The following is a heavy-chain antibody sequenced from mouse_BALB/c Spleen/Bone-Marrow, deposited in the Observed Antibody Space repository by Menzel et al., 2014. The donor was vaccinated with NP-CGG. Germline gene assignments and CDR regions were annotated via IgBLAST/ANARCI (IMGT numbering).Heavy chain of an antibody. CDR2: INSNGGST. J-gene: IGHJ2*01. CDR3: ARGNYGNYVDYFDY. CDR1: GFTFSSYG. D-gene: IGHD2-1*01. V-gene: IGHV5-6-3*01. Sequence: VNVVESGGGLVQPGGSLKLSCAASGFTFSSYGMSWVRQTPDKRLELVASINSNGGSTYYPDSVKGRFTISRDNAKNTLSLQMSSLKSEDTAMYYCARGNYGNYVDYFDYWGQGTTLTVSS.